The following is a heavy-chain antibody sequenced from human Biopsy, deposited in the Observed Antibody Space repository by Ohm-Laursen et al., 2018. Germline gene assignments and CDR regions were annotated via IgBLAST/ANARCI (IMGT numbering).Heavy chain of an antibody. Sequence: PSDTLSLTCVVSGYSIKSGYYWGWIRQPPGKGLEWIGNIYHSGSTYYNPSLKSRVTISVEKSKNQFSLKMSSVTAADTAVYYCARLEWRDTFFDFWGQGRLVTVSS. CDR2: IYHSGST. CDR1: GYSIKSGYY. V-gene: IGHV4-38-2*01. D-gene: IGHD3-3*01. J-gene: IGHJ4*02. CDR3: ARLEWRDTFFDF.